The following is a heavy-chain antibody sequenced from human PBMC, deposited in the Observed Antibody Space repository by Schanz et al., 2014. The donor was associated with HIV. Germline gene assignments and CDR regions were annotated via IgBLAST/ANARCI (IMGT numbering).Heavy chain of an antibody. Sequence: QVQLVESGGGVVQPGRSLRLSCAASGFTFRTHGIHWVRQAPAKGLEWVAVISYDGSIKEYADSVKGRFAISRDNSKNTLYLQMNSLRTEDTAVYYCAKAAVTDYLDYWGQGTLVTVSP. J-gene: IGHJ4*02. D-gene: IGHD2-21*02. V-gene: IGHV3-30*18. CDR3: AKAAVTDYLDY. CDR2: ISYDGSIK. CDR1: GFTFRTHG.